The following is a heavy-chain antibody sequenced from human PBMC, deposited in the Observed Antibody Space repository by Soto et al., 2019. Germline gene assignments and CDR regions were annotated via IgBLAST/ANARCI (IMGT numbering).Heavy chain of an antibody. CDR1: GFTFGGYA. CDR2: ISGSGGST. J-gene: IGHJ4*02. D-gene: IGHD2-2*01. CDR3: AKHVVVVPAAGDYFDY. Sequence: GGSLRLSCAASGFTFGGYAMSWVRQAPGKGLEWVSGISGSGGSTYYPDSVKGRFTISRDNTKNTLYLQMNSLRAEDAAVYYCAKHVVVVPAAGDYFDYWGQGTQVTVPQ. V-gene: IGHV3-23*01.